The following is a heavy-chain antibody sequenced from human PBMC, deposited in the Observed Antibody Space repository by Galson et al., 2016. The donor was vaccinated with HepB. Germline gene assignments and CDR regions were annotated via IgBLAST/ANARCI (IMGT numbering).Heavy chain of an antibody. CDR3: ASACSCTTCYGDFDY. V-gene: IGHV3-74*01. CDR2: INSDGSST. J-gene: IGHJ4*02. Sequence: SLRLSCAASGFTFSSYWMHWVRQAPGKGLVWVSRINSDGSSTIYADSVKGRFTISRDNAKNTLYLQMNSLRAEDTAVYYCASACSCTTCYGDFDYWGQGTLVTVSS. CDR1: GFTFSSYW. D-gene: IGHD2-2*01.